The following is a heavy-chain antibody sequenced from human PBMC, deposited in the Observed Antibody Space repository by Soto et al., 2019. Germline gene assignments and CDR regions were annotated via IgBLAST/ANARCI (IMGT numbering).Heavy chain of an antibody. Sequence: QVQLVQSGAEVKKPGSSVKVSCKASGGTFSSYAISWVRQAPGQGLEWMGGIIPIFGTANYAQKFQGRVTITADESTSTAYMELSSLRSEDTAVYYCAWFVVGPSSSWLYNWFDPWGQGTLVTVSS. CDR3: AWFVVGPSSSWLYNWFDP. D-gene: IGHD6-13*01. CDR2: IIPIFGTA. V-gene: IGHV1-69*12. CDR1: GGTFSSYA. J-gene: IGHJ5*02.